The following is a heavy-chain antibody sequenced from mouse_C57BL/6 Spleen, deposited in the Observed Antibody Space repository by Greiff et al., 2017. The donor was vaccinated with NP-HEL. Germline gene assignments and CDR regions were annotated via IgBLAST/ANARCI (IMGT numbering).Heavy chain of an antibody. Sequence: DVKLVESGGGLVQPGGSLKLSCAASGFTFSDYGMAWVRQAPRKGPEWVAFISNLAYSIYYADTVTGRFTISRENAKNTLYLEMSSLRSEDTAMYYCARREGYYGAMDYWGQGTSVTVSS. D-gene: IGHD2-3*01. CDR2: ISNLAYSI. V-gene: IGHV5-15*04. CDR3: ARREGYYGAMDY. J-gene: IGHJ4*01. CDR1: GFTFSDYG.